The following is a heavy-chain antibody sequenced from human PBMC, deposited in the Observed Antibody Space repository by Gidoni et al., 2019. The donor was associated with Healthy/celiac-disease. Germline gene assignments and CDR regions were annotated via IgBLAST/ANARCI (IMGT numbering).Heavy chain of an antibody. CDR1: GGSISSGGSY. Sequence: QVQLQESGPGLVKPSQTLSLTCTVSGGSISSGGSYWSWIRQHPGKGLEWIGYIYYSGSTYYNPSLKSRVTISVDTSKNQFSLKLSSVTAADTAVYYCARNSFGDFWSGYWSVNGMDVWGQGTTDTVSS. D-gene: IGHD3-3*01. CDR3: ARNSFGDFWSGYWSVNGMDV. J-gene: IGHJ6*02. V-gene: IGHV4-31*03. CDR2: IYYSGST.